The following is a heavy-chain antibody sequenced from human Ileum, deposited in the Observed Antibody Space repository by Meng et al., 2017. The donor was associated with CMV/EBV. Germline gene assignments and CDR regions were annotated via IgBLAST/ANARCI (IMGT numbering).Heavy chain of an antibody. CDR1: GFTFSRHW. V-gene: IGHV3-74*01. D-gene: IGHD1-26*01. CDR2: INSGGGDI. J-gene: IGHJ4*02. CDR3: VRGGGGNAYGLFDY. Sequence: GESLKISCAASGFTFSRHWMHWVRQGPGKGLVWVSRINSGGGDISYADSVKGRFTISRDNAKNTLYLQMNRLRAEDMAVYYCVRGGGGNAYGLFDYWGQGTLVTVSS.